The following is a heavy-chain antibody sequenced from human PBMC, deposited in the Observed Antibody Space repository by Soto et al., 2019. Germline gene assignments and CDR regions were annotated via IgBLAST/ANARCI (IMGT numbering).Heavy chain of an antibody. CDR2: VYYSGST. D-gene: IGHD2-2*01. CDR3: ARVVPAAKNSNWFDP. V-gene: IGHV4-39*07. Sequence: SETLSLTCTVSGGSVSSSSYYWGRVRQPPGEGLEWIGSVYYSGSTYYNPSLKSRVTISVDRSKNQFSLKLSSVTAADTAVYYCARVVPAAKNSNWFDPWGQGTLVTVSS. CDR1: GGSVSSSSYY. J-gene: IGHJ5*02.